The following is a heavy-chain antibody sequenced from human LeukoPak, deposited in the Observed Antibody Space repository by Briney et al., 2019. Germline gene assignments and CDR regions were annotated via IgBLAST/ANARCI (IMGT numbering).Heavy chain of an antibody. CDR3: ARDLDRHSQIAVAAGY. CDR1: GYTFTSYG. D-gene: IGHD6-19*01. Sequence: ASVKVSCKASGYTFTSYGISWVRQAPGQGLEWMGWISAYNGNTNYAQKLQGRVTMTTDTSTSTAYMELRSLRSDDTAVYYCARDLDRHSQIAVAAGYWGQGTLVTVSS. CDR2: ISAYNGNT. J-gene: IGHJ4*02. V-gene: IGHV1-18*01.